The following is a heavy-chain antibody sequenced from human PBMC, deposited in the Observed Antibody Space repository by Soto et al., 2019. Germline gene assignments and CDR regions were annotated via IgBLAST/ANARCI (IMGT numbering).Heavy chain of an antibody. Sequence: QVQLVQSGAEVKKPGASVKVSCKASGYTFTSYGISWVRQAPGQGLEWMGWISAYNGNTNYAQKLQGRVTMTTDTSTSAAYMAPRSLRSDDTAVYYCARHPYSNYVSYSYMDVWGKGTTVTVSS. J-gene: IGHJ6*03. V-gene: IGHV1-18*01. CDR2: ISAYNGNT. CDR1: GYTFTSYG. CDR3: ARHPYSNYVSYSYMDV. D-gene: IGHD4-4*01.